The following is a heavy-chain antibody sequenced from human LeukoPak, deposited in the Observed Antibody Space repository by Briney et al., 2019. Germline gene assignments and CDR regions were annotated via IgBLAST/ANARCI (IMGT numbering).Heavy chain of an antibody. CDR1: GGSISSSSYY. CDR2: IVYSGST. Sequence: SETLSLTCTVSGGSISSSSYYWGWIRQPPGKGLEWIGSIVYSGSTYYNPSLKSRVTISVDTSKDQFSLKLSSVTAAGTAVYYCARLSSLSRGGRPYYFDYWGQGTLVTVSS. J-gene: IGHJ4*02. CDR3: ARLSSLSRGGRPYYFDY. D-gene: IGHD3-16*01. V-gene: IGHV4-39*01.